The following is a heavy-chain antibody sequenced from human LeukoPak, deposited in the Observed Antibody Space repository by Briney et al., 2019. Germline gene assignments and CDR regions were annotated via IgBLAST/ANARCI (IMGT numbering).Heavy chain of an antibody. CDR2: IKQDGSEK. CDR1: GFTFSTYW. Sequence: PGGSLILSCAASGFTFSTYWMSWVRQAPGKGLEWVANIKQDGSEKYYVDSVKGRFTISRDNAKNSLYLQMNSLRAEDTAVYYCARLHSDSSGGAFDYWGQGTLVTVSS. V-gene: IGHV3-7*01. CDR3: ARLHSDSSGGAFDY. J-gene: IGHJ4*02. D-gene: IGHD3-22*01.